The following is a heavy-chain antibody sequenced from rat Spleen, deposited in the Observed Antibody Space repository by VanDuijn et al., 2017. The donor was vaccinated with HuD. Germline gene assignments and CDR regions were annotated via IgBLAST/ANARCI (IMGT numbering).Heavy chain of an antibody. CDR3: TTAGSTTDYYYAGGFDF. D-gene: IGHD1-6*01. Sequence: EVQLVESGGGLVQPGRSMKLSCAASGFTFSNYDMAWVRQAPTKGLEWVASISTGGTNTYFRDSVKGRFTISRDNAKSTLYLQMDSLRSEDTATYYCTTAGSTTDYYYAGGFDFWGQGVMVTVSS. CDR1: GFTFSNYD. CDR2: ISTGGTNT. V-gene: IGHV5-25*01. J-gene: IGHJ2*01.